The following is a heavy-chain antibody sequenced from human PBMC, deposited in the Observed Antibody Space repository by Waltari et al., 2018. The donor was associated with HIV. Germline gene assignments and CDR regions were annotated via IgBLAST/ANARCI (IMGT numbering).Heavy chain of an antibody. CDR2: INHSGST. D-gene: IGHD3-3*01. CDR3: AGGSGYYYRFDY. V-gene: IGHV4-34*01. J-gene: IGHJ4*02. CDR1: GGSFSGYY. Sequence: QVQLQQWGAGLLKPSETLSLTCAVYGGSFSGYYWSWIRQPPGKGLEWIGEINHSGSTNYNPSLKSRVTISVDTSKNQFSLKLSSVTAADTAVYYCAGGSGYYYRFDYWGQGTLVTVSS.